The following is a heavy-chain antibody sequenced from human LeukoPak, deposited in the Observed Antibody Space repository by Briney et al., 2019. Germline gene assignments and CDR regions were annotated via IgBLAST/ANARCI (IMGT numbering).Heavy chain of an antibody. Sequence: ASVKVSCKASGYTFTSYYMHWVRQAPGQGLEWMGIINPSGGSTSYAQKFQGRVTMTRDTSTSTVYMELSSLRSEDTAVYYCARDGRTYYYDSSGYLDDYWGQGTLVTVSS. CDR2: INPSGGST. CDR3: ARDGRTYYYDSSGYLDDY. V-gene: IGHV1-46*01. D-gene: IGHD3-22*01. J-gene: IGHJ4*02. CDR1: GYTFTSYY.